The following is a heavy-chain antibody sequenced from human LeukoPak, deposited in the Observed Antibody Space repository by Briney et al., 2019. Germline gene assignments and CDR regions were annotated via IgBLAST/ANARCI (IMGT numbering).Heavy chain of an antibody. CDR2: INARGDT. CDR3: ARGQVPAARGYNWFDP. V-gene: IGHV4-34*01. D-gene: IGHD2-2*01. CDR1: GWSFNDYY. J-gene: IGHJ5*02. Sequence: SETLSPTCAVYGWSFNDYYWNWIRQPPGKGLEWIGEINARGDTNYNPSLKSRVTISVDTSKKQFSLRLTSMIAADTALYYCARGQVPAARGYNWFDPWGQGTLVTVSS.